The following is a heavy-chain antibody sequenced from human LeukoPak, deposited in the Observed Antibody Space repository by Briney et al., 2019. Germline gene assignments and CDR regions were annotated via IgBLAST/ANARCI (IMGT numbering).Heavy chain of an antibody. D-gene: IGHD3-9*01. CDR2: IYYRGNS. Sequence: SETLSLTCSVSGGSISGHHWTWIRQAPGKGLEWIGHIYYRGNSNYNPSLQSRVTISLDMSKNQFSLKLRSVTAADTAVYYCAKVGWHYDTLRWDWADPWGQGTLVTVSS. CDR3: AKVGWHYDTLRWDWADP. V-gene: IGHV4-59*11. J-gene: IGHJ5*02. CDR1: GGSISGHH.